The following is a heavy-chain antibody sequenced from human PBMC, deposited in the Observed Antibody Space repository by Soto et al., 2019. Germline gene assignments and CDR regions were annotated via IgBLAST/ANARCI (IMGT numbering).Heavy chain of an antibody. Sequence: SETLSLTCAVYGGSFSGYYWSWIRQPPGKGLEWIGEINHSGSTNYNPSLKSGVTISVNTSKNQFSQKLTLWTAADTAVYYCARRPSSSSKWFDPWGQGTLVTVSS. D-gene: IGHD6-6*01. J-gene: IGHJ5*02. V-gene: IGHV4-34*01. CDR1: GGSFSGYY. CDR3: ARRPSSSSKWFDP. CDR2: INHSGST.